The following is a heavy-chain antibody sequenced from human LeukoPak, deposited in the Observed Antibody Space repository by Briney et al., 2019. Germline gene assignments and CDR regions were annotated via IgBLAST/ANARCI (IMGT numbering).Heavy chain of an antibody. CDR2: IYPGDSDT. Sequence: GESLKISCKGSGYSFTTYWIGWVRQMPGRGLEWMGIIYPGDSDTRYSPSFQGQVTISADKSISTAYLQWSSRKASDTAMYYCARARYCSGGTCYPDYWGQGTLVTVSS. CDR3: ARARYCSGGTCYPDY. V-gene: IGHV5-51*01. D-gene: IGHD2-15*01. CDR1: GYSFTTYW. J-gene: IGHJ4*02.